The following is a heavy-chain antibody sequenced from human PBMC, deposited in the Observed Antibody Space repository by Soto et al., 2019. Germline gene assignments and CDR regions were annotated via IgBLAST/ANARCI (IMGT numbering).Heavy chain of an antibody. J-gene: IGHJ6*02. Sequence: GGPLRLSCAVPGFTLSSNWMHWARQAPGKGLVWVSRINSDGSSTSYADSVKGRFTISRDNAKNTLYLQMNSLRAEDTAVYYCARGKHILVVPAAQGTMDFWGQGTTVTVFS. V-gene: IGHV3-74*01. CDR1: GFTLSSNW. D-gene: IGHD2-2*01. CDR3: ARGKHILVVPAAQGTMDF. CDR2: INSDGSST.